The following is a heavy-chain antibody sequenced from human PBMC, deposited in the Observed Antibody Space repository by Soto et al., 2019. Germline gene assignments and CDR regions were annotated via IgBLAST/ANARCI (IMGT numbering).Heavy chain of an antibody. J-gene: IGHJ5*02. D-gene: IGHD5-12*01. Sequence: GASVKVSCKASGGTFSSYAISWVRQAPGQGLEWMGGIIPIFGTANYAQKFQGRVTIPADESTSTAYMELRSLRSEDTAVYYCARGTRRDGYNYQTTWGQGTLVTVSS. CDR1: GGTFSSYA. V-gene: IGHV1-69*13. CDR3: ARGTRRDGYNYQTT. CDR2: IIPIFGTA.